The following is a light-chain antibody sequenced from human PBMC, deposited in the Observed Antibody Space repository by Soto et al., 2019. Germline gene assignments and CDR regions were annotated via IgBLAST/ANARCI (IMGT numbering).Light chain of an antibody. V-gene: IGLV2-14*01. J-gene: IGLJ2*01. CDR2: DVN. CDR1: SSDVDGYNY. CDR3: SSFTISRNTVI. Sequence: QSALTQPASVSGSPGQSITISCTGTSSDVDGYNYVSWYQYHPGKAPKLMIYDVNNRPSGVSNRFSGSKSGNTASLTISGLQAEDEAAYYCSSFTISRNTVIFGGGTKLTVL.